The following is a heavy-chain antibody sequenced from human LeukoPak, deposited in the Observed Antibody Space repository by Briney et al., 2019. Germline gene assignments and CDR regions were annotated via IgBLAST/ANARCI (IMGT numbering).Heavy chain of an antibody. CDR3: ARASWGIDAFDI. J-gene: IGHJ3*02. Sequence: GASVKVSCKASGYTFTSYYMHWVRQAPGQGLEWMGIINPSGGSTCYAQKFQGRVTMTRDTSTSTVYMELSSLRSEDTAVYYCARASWGIDAFDIWGQGTMVTVSS. CDR1: GYTFTSYY. D-gene: IGHD3-16*01. V-gene: IGHV1-46*01. CDR2: INPSGGST.